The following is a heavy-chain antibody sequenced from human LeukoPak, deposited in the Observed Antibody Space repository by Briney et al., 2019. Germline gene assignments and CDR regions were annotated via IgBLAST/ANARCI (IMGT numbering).Heavy chain of an antibody. CDR2: INPNSGGT. V-gene: IGHV1-2*02. J-gene: IGHJ6*03. CDR3: ARDTQYSYGPGSYYYYMDV. Sequence: ASVKVSCKASGYTFTGYYIHWVRQAPGQGLEWMGWINPNSGGTNYAQKFQGRVTMTRDTSISTAYMELSRLRSDDTAVYYCARDTQYSYGPGSYYYYMDVWGKGTTVTVSS. D-gene: IGHD5-18*01. CDR1: GYTFTGYY.